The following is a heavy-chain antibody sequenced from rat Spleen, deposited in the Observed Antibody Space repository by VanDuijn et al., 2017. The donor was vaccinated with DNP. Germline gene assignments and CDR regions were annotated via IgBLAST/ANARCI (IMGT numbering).Heavy chain of an antibody. CDR2: VTTGVGIT. CDR1: GFTFSSYD. D-gene: IGHD3-1*01. V-gene: IGHV5-25*01. J-gene: IGHJ3*01. CDR3: VRRGGKGLFSK. Sequence: EVQLVESGGGLLQPGRSLKLSCAASGFTFSSYDMAWVRQAPAKGLEWVASVTTGVGITSYRVSVKGRFIVSRDNAKSTLDLQMDSLRSEDTATYYCVRRGGKGLFSKWGQGTLVTVSS.